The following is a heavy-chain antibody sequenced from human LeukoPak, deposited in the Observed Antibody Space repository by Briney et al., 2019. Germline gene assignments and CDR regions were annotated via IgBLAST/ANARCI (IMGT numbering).Heavy chain of an antibody. V-gene: IGHV3-11*01. D-gene: IGHD3-16*01. CDR3: GREEWGSYAPTDF. CDR1: GFTFGNHY. J-gene: IGHJ4*02. Sequence: GGSLRLSCAASGFTFGNHYMGWIRRAPGKGLEWVSYISQDSTNILYADSVKGRFSISRDNAKNSLYLQMNSLRAEDTAVYYCGREEWGSYAPTDFWGQGTLVTVSS. CDR2: ISQDSTNI.